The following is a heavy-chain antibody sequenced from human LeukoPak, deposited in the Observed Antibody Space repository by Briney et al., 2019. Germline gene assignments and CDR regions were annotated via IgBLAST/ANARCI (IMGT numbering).Heavy chain of an antibody. D-gene: IGHD5-12*01. CDR2: LYPRDSDT. Sequence: GESLKISCQASGYNFTRYWIGWVRQMPGKGLDWMGLLYPRDSDTRYSPSFQGQVTFSADNSINTAYLQWSSLSASDTDIYYCERQMGVASRKNYFDSWGQGTLVTVSA. J-gene: IGHJ4*02. CDR1: GYNFTRYW. CDR3: ERQMGVASRKNYFDS. V-gene: IGHV5-51*01.